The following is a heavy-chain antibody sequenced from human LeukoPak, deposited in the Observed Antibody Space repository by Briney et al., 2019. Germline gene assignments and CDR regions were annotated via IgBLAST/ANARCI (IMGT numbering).Heavy chain of an antibody. CDR2: IWYDGSSK. V-gene: IGHV3-33*01. J-gene: IGHJ4*02. CDR1: GFTFSSYG. Sequence: GRSLRLSCASSGFTFSSYGMHWVRQAPGKGLEWVALIWYDGSSKHYADSVRGRFTISRDNSKNTLYLQMNSLRAEDTAVYYCARDFELSHWGQGTLVTVSS. CDR3: ARDFELSH. D-gene: IGHD3-16*02.